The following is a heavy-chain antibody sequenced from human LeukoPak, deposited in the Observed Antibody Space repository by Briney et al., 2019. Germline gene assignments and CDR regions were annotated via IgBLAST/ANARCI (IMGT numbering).Heavy chain of an antibody. J-gene: IGHJ5*02. Sequence: GGSLRLSCAASGFTFSSYAMSWVRQAPGKGLEWVSAISGSGGSTYYADSVKGRFTISRDNSKNTLYLQMNSLRAEDTAVYYCAKDENIVVVPAAPNWFDPWGQGTLVTVSS. CDR3: AKDENIVVVPAAPNWFDP. CDR1: GFTFSSYA. CDR2: ISGSGGST. V-gene: IGHV3-23*01. D-gene: IGHD2-2*01.